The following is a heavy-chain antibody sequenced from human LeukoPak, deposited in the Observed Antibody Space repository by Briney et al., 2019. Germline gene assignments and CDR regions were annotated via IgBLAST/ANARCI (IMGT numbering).Heavy chain of an antibody. J-gene: IGHJ3*02. CDR2: INHSGST. CDR1: GGSFSGYY. CDR3: ARGTNAFDI. Sequence: SETLSLTCAVYGGSFSGYYWSWIRQPPGKGLEWIGGINHSGSTNYNPSLKSRVTISVDTSKNQFSLKLSSVTAADTAVYYCARGTNAFDIWGQGTMVTVSS. V-gene: IGHV4-34*01.